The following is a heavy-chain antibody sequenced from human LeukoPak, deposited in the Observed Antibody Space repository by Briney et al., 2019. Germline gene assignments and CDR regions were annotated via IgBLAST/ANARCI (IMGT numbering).Heavy chain of an antibody. D-gene: IGHD3-10*01. J-gene: IGHJ4*02. V-gene: IGHV1-2*02. CDR1: GYTFTGYY. CDR2: INPNSGGT. Sequence: ASVKVSCKASGYTFTGYYMHWVRQAPGQGLEWMGWINPNSGGTNYAQKFQGRVTMTRDTSISTAYMALSRLRSDDTAVYYCAREGLLWFGDPPRTYDYWGQGTLVTVSS. CDR3: AREGLLWFGDPPRTYDY.